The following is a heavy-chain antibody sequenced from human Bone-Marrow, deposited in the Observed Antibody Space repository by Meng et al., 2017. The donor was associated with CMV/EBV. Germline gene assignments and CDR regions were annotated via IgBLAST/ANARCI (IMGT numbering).Heavy chain of an antibody. Sequence: GGSLRLSCAASGFTFSSYSMNWVRQAPGKGLEWVSSISSSSSYIYYADSVKGRFTISRDNAKNSLYLQMNSLRAEDTAVYYWASPYCSSTSCYHYYYGMDVWGQGTTVTVSS. CDR2: ISSSSSYI. J-gene: IGHJ6*02. D-gene: IGHD2-2*01. CDR1: GFTFSSYS. V-gene: IGHV3-21*01. CDR3: ASPYCSSTSCYHYYYGMDV.